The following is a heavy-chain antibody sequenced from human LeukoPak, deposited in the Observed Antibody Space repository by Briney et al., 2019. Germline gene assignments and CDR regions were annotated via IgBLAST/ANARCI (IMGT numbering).Heavy chain of an antibody. V-gene: IGHV3-7*03. D-gene: IGHD3-16*01. Sequence: GGSLRLSCAASEFTFSSYSMNWVRQAPGKGLEWVASINHNGNVNYYVDSVKGRFTISRDNAKNSLYLQMSNLRAEDTAVYFCARGGGLDVWGQGATVTVSS. J-gene: IGHJ6*02. CDR1: EFTFSSYS. CDR2: INHNGNVN. CDR3: ARGGGLDV.